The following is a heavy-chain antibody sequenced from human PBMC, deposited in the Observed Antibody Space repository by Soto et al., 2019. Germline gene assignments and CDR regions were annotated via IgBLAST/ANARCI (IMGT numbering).Heavy chain of an antibody. D-gene: IGHD3-3*01. J-gene: IGHJ3*02. CDR3: ARGDDFWSGYFTSGEAFDI. V-gene: IGHV4-59*01. CDR1: GGSISSYY. Sequence: QVQLQESGPGLVKPSETLSLTCTVSGGSISSYYWSWIRQPPGKGLEWIGYIYYSGSTNYNPSLKCRVTISVDTSKNQFSLKLSSVTAADTAVYYCARGDDFWSGYFTSGEAFDIWGQGTMVTVSS. CDR2: IYYSGST.